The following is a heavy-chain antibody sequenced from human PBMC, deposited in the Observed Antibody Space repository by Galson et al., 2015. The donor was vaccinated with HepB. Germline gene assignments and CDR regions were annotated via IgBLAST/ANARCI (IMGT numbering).Heavy chain of an antibody. CDR1: GYTFSSYD. J-gene: IGHJ6*02. CDR2: MNPKSGST. V-gene: IGHV1-8*01. CDR3: ARPYSDYVWGVYQYYGMDV. Sequence: SVKVSCKATGYTFSSYDINWVRQAPGQGLEWVGWMNPKSGSTGYAQKFQGRVTLTRNTSTSTAYMEVSSLRSDDTAIYYCARPYSDYVWGVYQYYGMDVWGQGTTVTVSS. D-gene: IGHD3-16*02.